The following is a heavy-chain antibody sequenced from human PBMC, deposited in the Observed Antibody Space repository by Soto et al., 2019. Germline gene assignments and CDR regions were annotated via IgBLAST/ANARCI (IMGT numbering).Heavy chain of an antibody. CDR2: FDPEDGET. Sequence: ASVKVSCKVSGYTRTELSMHWVRQAPVKGLEWMGGFDPEDGETIYAQKFQGRVTMTEDTSTDIAYMELSSLRSEDTAVYDCATWGFAFDIWGQGTMVTVSS. CDR3: ATWGFAFDI. J-gene: IGHJ3*02. V-gene: IGHV1-24*01. CDR1: GYTRTELS. D-gene: IGHD7-27*01.